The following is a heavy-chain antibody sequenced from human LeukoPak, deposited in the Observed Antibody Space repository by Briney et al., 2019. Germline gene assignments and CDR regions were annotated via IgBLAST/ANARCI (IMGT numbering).Heavy chain of an antibody. CDR3: ARGPASDIVATPGFDY. J-gene: IGHJ4*02. D-gene: IGHD5-12*01. CDR1: GGSFSGYY. V-gene: IGHV4-34*01. CDR2: INHSGST. Sequence: SETLSLTCAVYGGSFSGYYWSWIRQPPGKGLEWIGEINHSGSTNYNPSLKSRVTISVDTSKNQFSLKLSSVTAADTAVYYCARGPASDIVATPGFDYWGQGTLVTVSS.